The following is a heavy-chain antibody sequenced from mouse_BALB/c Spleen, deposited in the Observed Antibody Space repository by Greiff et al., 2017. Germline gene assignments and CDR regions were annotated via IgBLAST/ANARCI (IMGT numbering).Heavy chain of an antibody. CDR1: GDSITSGY. Sequence: EVQLQQSGPSLVKPSQTLSLTCSVTGDSITSGYWNWIRKFPGNKLEYMGYISYSGSTYYNPSLKSRISITRDTSKNQYYLQLNSVTTEDTATYYRARSGYGTDWYFDVWGAGTTVTVSS. D-gene: IGHD2-10*02. CDR2: ISYSGST. CDR3: ARSGYGTDWYFDV. V-gene: IGHV3-8*02. J-gene: IGHJ1*01.